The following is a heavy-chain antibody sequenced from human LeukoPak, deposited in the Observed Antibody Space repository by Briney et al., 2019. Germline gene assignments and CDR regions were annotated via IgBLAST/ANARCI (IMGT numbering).Heavy chain of an antibody. D-gene: IGHD2-15*01. J-gene: IGHJ4*02. CDR3: ARDPEPSDIVVVVAAEYYFDY. CDR1: GFTFSSYS. Sequence: GGSLTLSCAASGFTFSSYSMNWLRQAPEKGLEWVSYISSSSSTIYYADSVKGRFTISRDNAKNSLYLQMNSLRAEDTAVYYCARDPEPSDIVVVVAAEYYFDYWGQGTLVAVSS. V-gene: IGHV3-48*01. CDR2: ISSSSSTI.